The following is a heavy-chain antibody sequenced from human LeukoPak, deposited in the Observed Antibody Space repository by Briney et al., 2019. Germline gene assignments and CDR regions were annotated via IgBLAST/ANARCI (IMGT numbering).Heavy chain of an antibody. D-gene: IGHD3-22*01. V-gene: IGHV4-61*02. CDR1: AGSISSGDYY. J-gene: IGHJ3*02. Sequence: PSETLSLTCTVSAGSISSGDYYWSWIRQPAGKGLEWIGRICSPGTNYNYNPSLKSRVTISIDTPKNQFSLKLTSVTAADTAVYYCARGIGTSYDSSRDAFDMWGQGTMVTVSS. CDR3: ARGIGTSYDSSRDAFDM. CDR2: ICSPGTN.